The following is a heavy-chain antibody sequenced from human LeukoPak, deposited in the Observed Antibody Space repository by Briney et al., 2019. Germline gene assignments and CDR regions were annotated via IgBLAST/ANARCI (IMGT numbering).Heavy chain of an antibody. J-gene: IGHJ4*02. CDR2: ISGSGGVT. D-gene: IGHD4-17*01. Sequence: PGGSLRLSCAASGFTFSSYIMNWVRQAPGKGLEWVSVISGSGGVTYYADSVKGRFTVSRDNSKNTLYLQMNSLRAEDSAVYYCGKAPTATTWTIDYWGQGPLVTVSS. V-gene: IGHV3-23*01. CDR3: GKAPTATTWTIDY. CDR1: GFTFSSYI.